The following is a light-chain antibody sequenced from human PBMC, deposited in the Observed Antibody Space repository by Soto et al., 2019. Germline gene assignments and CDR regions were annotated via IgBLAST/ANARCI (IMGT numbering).Light chain of an antibody. CDR1: QTVNSN. V-gene: IGKV3-11*01. CDR3: QQRSNWPLT. J-gene: IGKJ5*01. Sequence: EIVMTQSPATLSVSPGERATLSCRASQTVNSNLAWYQQKPGQAPRLLIYDASSRATGIPARFSGTGSGTDFTLTIGSLEPEDFAVYYCQQRSNWPLTFGQGTRLEI. CDR2: DAS.